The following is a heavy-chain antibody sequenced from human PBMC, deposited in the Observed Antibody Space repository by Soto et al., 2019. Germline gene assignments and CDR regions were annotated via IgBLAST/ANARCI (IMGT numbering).Heavy chain of an antibody. J-gene: IGHJ4*02. D-gene: IGHD3-3*01. CDR1: GFSLSTSGMR. Sequence: SGPTLVNPTQTLTLTCTFSGFSLSTSGMRVSWIRQPPGKALEWLARIDWDDDKFYSTSLKTRLTISKDTSKYQVVLTMTNMDPVDTATYYCGRSFAPSGFDVWGQGTLVTVSS. V-gene: IGHV2-70*04. CDR3: GRSFAPSGFDV. CDR2: IDWDDDK.